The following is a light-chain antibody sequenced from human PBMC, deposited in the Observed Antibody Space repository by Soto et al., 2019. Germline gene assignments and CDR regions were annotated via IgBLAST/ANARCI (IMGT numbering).Light chain of an antibody. Sequence: DIQMTQSPSSLSASVGDRVTITCRASQAISNSLAWYQQKPGQVPKLLIYGASTLQSGVPSRFSGSGSGTYFTLTISSLQPEDVATYYCQKYFSAPWTFGPGTKVEIK. V-gene: IGKV1-27*01. CDR1: QAISNS. CDR2: GAS. CDR3: QKYFSAPWT. J-gene: IGKJ1*01.